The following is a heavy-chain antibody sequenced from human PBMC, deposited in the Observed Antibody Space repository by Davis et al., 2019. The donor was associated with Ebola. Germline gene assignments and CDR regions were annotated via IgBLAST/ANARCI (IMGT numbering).Heavy chain of an antibody. D-gene: IGHD2-21*02. CDR3: AKGGDSWSRFDY. V-gene: IGHV3-23*01. Sequence: GESLKISCGAFGFTFINYAMNWVRQAPGRGPEWVSGIGGNDGRTYYADSAKGRFTISRDNSKNTLYLQMNRLTSDDTAVYYCAKGGDSWSRFDYWGRGTLVTVSA. J-gene: IGHJ4*01. CDR1: GFTFINYA. CDR2: IGGNDGRT.